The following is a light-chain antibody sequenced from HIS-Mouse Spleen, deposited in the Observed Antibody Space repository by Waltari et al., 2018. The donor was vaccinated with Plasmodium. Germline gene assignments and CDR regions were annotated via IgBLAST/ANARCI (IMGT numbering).Light chain of an antibody. V-gene: IGLV2-14*01. CDR1: STTVGGDNY. CDR2: EVS. J-gene: IGLJ3*02. Sequence: QSALTQPASVSGSPGQSITISCTCTSTTVGGDNYVSWYQQHPGKAPKRMIYEVSNRPSGVSNRFSGSKSGNTASLTISGLQAEDEADYYCSSYTSSSTWVFGGGTKLTVL. CDR3: SSYTSSSTWV.